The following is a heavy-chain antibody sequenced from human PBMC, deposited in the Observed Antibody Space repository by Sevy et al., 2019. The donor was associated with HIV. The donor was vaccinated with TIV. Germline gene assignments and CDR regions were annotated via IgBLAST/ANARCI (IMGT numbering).Heavy chain of an antibody. D-gene: IGHD1-20*01. Sequence: SQTLSLTCAISGDSVSNNSAAWNWIRQSPSRGLEWLGRTYYRSKWYDDYAVSVKSRIVINPDTSKIHVSLHLHSVTPEDVAVDDCARGPCPYNFKNAGNWFDPWGQGILVTVSS. CDR3: ARGPCPYNFKNAGNWFDP. J-gene: IGHJ5*02. CDR1: GDSVSNNSAA. V-gene: IGHV6-1*01. CDR2: TYYRSKWYD.